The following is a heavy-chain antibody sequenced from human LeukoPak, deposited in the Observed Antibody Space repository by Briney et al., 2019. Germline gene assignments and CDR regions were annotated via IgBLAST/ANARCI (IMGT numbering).Heavy chain of an antibody. Sequence: QPGGSLRLSCAASGFTFSTYAMSWVRQAPGKGLEWVSAISDSDSGTYYADSVKGRFTISRDNSKSTLYLQMNSLRAEDTAVYYCAKGYGYSSSWTSNYYFYGLDVWGQGTTVTVSS. CDR3: AKGYGYSSSWTSNYYFYGLDV. V-gene: IGHV3-23*01. CDR1: GFTFSTYA. CDR2: ISDSDSGT. J-gene: IGHJ6*02. D-gene: IGHD6-13*01.